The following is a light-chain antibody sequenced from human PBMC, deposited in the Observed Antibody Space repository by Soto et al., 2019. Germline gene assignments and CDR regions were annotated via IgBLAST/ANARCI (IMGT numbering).Light chain of an antibody. V-gene: IGKV1-5*03. CDR3: QQYNSYPWT. CDR2: KAS. CDR1: QDISSY. Sequence: DIQMTQSPSSLSASVVDRVTITFQASQDISSYLNWYQQKPGKAPKLLIYKASTLESGVPSNFSGSGSGTEFTLTISSLQPEDFATYYCQQYNSYPWTFGQGTKVDIK. J-gene: IGKJ1*01.